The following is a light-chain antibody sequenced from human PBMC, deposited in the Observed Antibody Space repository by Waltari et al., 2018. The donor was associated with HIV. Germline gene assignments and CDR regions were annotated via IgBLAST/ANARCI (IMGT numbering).Light chain of an antibody. Sequence: QSALTQPASVSGSPGQSITISCTGTSSDVGCYELVSCYQKHPDKAPKLVIYEVSKRPAGVSKRFSGSKAGNTASRAIAVRQAEDEAGDYCCSYAGSSTHVFGGGTKVTVL. J-gene: IGLJ1*01. V-gene: IGLV2-23*02. CDR1: SSDVGCYEL. CDR2: EVS. CDR3: CSYAGSSTHV.